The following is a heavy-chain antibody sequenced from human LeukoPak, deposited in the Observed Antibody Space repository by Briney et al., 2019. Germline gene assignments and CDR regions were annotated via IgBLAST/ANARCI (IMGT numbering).Heavy chain of an antibody. Sequence: GSSVTVSCKASGYTFTSYSKHWVRQAPGQRIEGMGWINAGNGNTKYSQKFQSRVTITRDTSASTAYMELSSLRSEDTAVYYCARSITMIVVAPHYWGQGTLVTVSS. CDR2: INAGNGNT. V-gene: IGHV1-3*01. CDR3: ARSITMIVVAPHY. CDR1: GYTFTSYS. D-gene: IGHD3-22*01. J-gene: IGHJ4*02.